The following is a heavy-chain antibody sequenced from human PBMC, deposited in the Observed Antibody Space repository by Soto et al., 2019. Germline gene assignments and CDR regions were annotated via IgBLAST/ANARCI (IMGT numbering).Heavy chain of an antibody. CDR2: INHSGST. CDR3: ARGYNYYYGSGSYYTINWFDP. CDR1: GGSFSGYY. Sequence: SETLSLTCAVYGGSFSGYYWSWIRQPPGKGLEWIGEINHSGSTNYNPSLKSRVTISVDTSKNQFSLKLSSVTAADTAVYYCARGYNYYYGSGSYYTINWFDPWGQGTLVTVAS. J-gene: IGHJ5*02. V-gene: IGHV4-34*01. D-gene: IGHD3-10*01.